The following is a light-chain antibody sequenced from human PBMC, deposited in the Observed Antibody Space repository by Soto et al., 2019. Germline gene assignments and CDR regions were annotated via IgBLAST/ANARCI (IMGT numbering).Light chain of an antibody. V-gene: IGLV2-8*01. CDR2: EVT. J-gene: IGLJ1*01. CDR1: SSDVGGYDY. Sequence: QSALTQPPSASGSRGQSVTISCTGTSSDVGGYDYVSWYQQHPGKAPKLIIYEVTKRPSGVPDRFSGSKSGHTASLTVSGLQAEDEADYYCSSYAGTNNLYVFGTGTKVTVL. CDR3: SSYAGTNNLYV.